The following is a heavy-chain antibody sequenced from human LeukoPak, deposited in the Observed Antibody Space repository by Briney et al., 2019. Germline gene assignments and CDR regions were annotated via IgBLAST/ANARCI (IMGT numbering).Heavy chain of an antibody. CDR1: GFYFSSFD. CDR3: ARARNYMDV. V-gene: IGHV3-13*01. J-gene: IGHJ6*03. Sequence: PGGSLRLSCEASGFYFSSFDMHWVRQAPGKGLEWVPSIRPAGGTFYADSVKGRFTISRENARNSLYLQMTNLRDGDTAVYYCARARNYMDVWGKGTTAIVSS. CDR2: IRPAGGT.